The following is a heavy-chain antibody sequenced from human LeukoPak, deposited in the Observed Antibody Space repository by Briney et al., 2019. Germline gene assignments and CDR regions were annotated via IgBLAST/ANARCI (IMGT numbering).Heavy chain of an antibody. CDR2: ISAYNGNT. D-gene: IGHD6-13*01. V-gene: IGHV1-18*01. CDR1: GYTFTSYG. Sequence: GASVKVSCKASGYTFTSYGISWVRQAPGQGLEWMGWISAYNGNTNYAQKLQGRVTMTTDTSTSTAYMELRSLRSDDTAVYYCARSAHFGIAAAGTSFDYWGQGTLVTVSS. J-gene: IGHJ4*02. CDR3: ARSAHFGIAAAGTSFDY.